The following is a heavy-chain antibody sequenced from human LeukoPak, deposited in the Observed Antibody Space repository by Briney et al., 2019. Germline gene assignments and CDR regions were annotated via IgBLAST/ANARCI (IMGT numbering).Heavy chain of an antibody. J-gene: IGHJ4*02. CDR1: GGSISRHY. D-gene: IGHD3-22*01. CDR3: ARVGLGSSGYYSNFDY. V-gene: IGHV4-59*11. Sequence: SETLSLTCTVSGGSISRHYWSWIRQPPGKGLEWIGYIYYSGSTNYNPSLKSRVTISVDTSKNQFSLKLSSVTAADTAVYYCARVGLGSSGYYSNFDYWGQGTLVTVSS. CDR2: IYYSGST.